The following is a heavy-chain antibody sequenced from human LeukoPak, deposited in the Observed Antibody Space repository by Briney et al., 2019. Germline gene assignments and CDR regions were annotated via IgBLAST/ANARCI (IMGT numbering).Heavy chain of an antibody. D-gene: IGHD6-13*01. CDR3: AHRQVNSSSNDGHAFDV. CDR2: IFWNDDK. J-gene: IGHJ3*01. V-gene: IGHV2-5*01. CDR1: GFSLSTNAAG. Sequence: SGPTLVKPTQTLTLTCTFSGFSLSTNAAGVGWIRQPPGKAPEWLALIFWNDDKRYSPSLKTRLTVIKDTSNNQVVLVMTNMDPVDTATYYCAHRQVNSSSNDGHAFDVWGQGTMVTVSS.